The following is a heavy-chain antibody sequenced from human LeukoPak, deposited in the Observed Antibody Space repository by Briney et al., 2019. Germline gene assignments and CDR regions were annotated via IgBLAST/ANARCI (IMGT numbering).Heavy chain of an antibody. CDR1: GFTFSSYA. J-gene: IGHJ4*02. V-gene: IGHV3-23*01. Sequence: PGGSLRLSCAASGFTFSSYAMSWVRQAPGKGLEWVSAISGSGGSTYYADSVKGRFTISGDSAKNSLYLQMNSLRAEDTAVYYCARDSAAAPYYFDYWGQGTLVTVSS. CDR3: ARDSAAAPYYFDY. CDR2: ISGSGGST. D-gene: IGHD2-2*01.